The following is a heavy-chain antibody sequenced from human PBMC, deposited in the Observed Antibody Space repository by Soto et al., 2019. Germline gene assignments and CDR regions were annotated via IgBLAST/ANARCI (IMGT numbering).Heavy chain of an antibody. Sequence: EVQLVDSGGGLVKPGGSLRLSCAASEFTFSSYTMNWVRQAPGRGLDWVSSISSSSDYIYYTDSVKGRFTISRDNAKNSLSLQMNSLRVEDTAVYYCVRLGGGDLTGWDVWGQGTTVTVS. CDR2: ISSSSDYI. V-gene: IGHV3-21*01. CDR3: VRLGGGDLTGWDV. CDR1: EFTFSSYT. J-gene: IGHJ6*02. D-gene: IGHD3-9*01.